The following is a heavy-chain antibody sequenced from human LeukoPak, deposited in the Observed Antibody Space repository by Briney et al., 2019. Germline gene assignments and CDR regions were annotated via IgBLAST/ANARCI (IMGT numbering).Heavy chain of an antibody. Sequence: GESLKISCKGSGYRFTNYWIGWVRQMPGKGLEWMGIIYPGDSETRYSPSFQGQVTISADKSISTAYLQWSSLKASDTAMYYCARRGGGDGYNYGTNYYYYYMDVWGKGTTVTVSS. J-gene: IGHJ6*03. CDR3: ARRGGGDGYNYGTNYYYYYMDV. V-gene: IGHV5-51*01. D-gene: IGHD5-24*01. CDR1: GYRFTNYW. CDR2: IYPGDSET.